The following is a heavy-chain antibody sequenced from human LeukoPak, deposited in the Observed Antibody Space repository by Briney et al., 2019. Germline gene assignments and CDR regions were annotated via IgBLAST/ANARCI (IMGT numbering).Heavy chain of an antibody. CDR2: TRYDESDK. V-gene: IGHV3-30*02. J-gene: IGHJ4*02. CDR1: GFTFSSQD. D-gene: IGHD3-9*01. CDR3: AKPDVAVDWGAY. Sequence: GGSLRLSCTASGFTFSSQDMHWVRQAPGKGLEWVAFTRYDESDKYYADSVKGRFTISRDNSKNTLYLQLTSLSPEDTAMYYCAKPDVAVDWGAYWGQGTLVTVSS.